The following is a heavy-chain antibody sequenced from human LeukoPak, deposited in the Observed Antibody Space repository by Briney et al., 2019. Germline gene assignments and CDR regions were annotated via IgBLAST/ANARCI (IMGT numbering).Heavy chain of an antibody. V-gene: IGHV1-18*01. CDR2: ISAYNGNT. Sequence: ASVKVSCKASGCTFTSYGISWVRQAPGQGLEWMGWISAYNGNTNYAQKLQGRVTMTTDTSTSTAYMELRSLRSDDTAVYYCARVGPLGYCSSTSCYALRSFGYWGQGTLVTVSS. CDR3: ARVGPLGYCSSTSCYALRSFGY. J-gene: IGHJ4*02. CDR1: GCTFTSYG. D-gene: IGHD2-2*01.